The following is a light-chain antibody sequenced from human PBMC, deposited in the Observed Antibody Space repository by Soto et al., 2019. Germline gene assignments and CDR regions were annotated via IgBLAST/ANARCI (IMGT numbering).Light chain of an antibody. Sequence: QSVLTQPASVSGSPGQSITISCTGTSSDVGGYNYVSWYQQHPGKAPKLMIYEVSNRPSGVSNRFSGSKSGNTASLTISGLQAEDEADYYCSSYTSSSTLYVFGTGNKGTVL. CDR1: SSDVGGYNY. J-gene: IGLJ1*01. CDR3: SSYTSSSTLYV. V-gene: IGLV2-14*01. CDR2: EVS.